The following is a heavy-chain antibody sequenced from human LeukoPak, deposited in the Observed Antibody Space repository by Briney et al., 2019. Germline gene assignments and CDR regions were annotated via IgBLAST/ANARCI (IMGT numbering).Heavy chain of an antibody. CDR3: ARDPPND. CDR2: IYHSGST. V-gene: IGHV4-38-2*02. J-gene: IGHJ4*02. CDR1: GYSISSGYY. Sequence: PSETLSLTCTVSGYSISSGYYWGWIRQPPGKGLEWIGSIYHSGSTYYNPSLKSRVTISVDTSKNQFSLKLSSVTAADTAVYYCARDPPNDWGQGTLVTVSS.